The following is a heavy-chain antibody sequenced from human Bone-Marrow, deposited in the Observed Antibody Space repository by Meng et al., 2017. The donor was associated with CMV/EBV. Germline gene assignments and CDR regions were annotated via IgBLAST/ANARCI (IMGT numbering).Heavy chain of an antibody. CDR2: IIPIFGTA. J-gene: IGHJ6*02. V-gene: IGHV1-69*05. D-gene: IGHD2-2*02. CDR1: GGTLSSYA. CDR3: ARDRCSSTSCYTDYYGMDV. Sequence: SVKVSCKASGGTLSSYAISWVRQAPGQGLEWMGGIIPIFGTANYAQKFQGRVTITTDESTSTAYMELSSLRSEDTAVYYCARDRCSSTSCYTDYYGMDVWGQGTTVNVSS.